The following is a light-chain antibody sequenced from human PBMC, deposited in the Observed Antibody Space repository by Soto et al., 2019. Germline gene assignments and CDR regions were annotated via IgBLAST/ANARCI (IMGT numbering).Light chain of an antibody. Sequence: QSALTQPRSVSGSPGQSVTISCTGTSSDVGAYNYVSWYQQHPGKAPKMMIYDVTKRPSGVPDRFSGSKSGNTASLTISGLRAEDEADYYCCSYAGRYTLILGGETKLTVL. J-gene: IGLJ2*01. V-gene: IGLV2-11*01. CDR1: SSDVGAYNY. CDR3: CSYAGRYTLI. CDR2: DVT.